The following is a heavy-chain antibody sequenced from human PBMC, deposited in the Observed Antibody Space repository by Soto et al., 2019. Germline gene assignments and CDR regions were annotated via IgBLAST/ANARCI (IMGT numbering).Heavy chain of an antibody. V-gene: IGHV3-23*01. Sequence: EVQLLESGGGLVQPGGSLRLSCAASGFTFSSYAMSWVRQAPGKGLEWVSAISGSGGSTYYADSVKGRFTISRDNSKNTLYLQMNSLRAEDTAVYYCAKMRYDSSGYYPRADYWGQGTLVTVSS. D-gene: IGHD3-22*01. J-gene: IGHJ4*02. CDR3: AKMRYDSSGYYPRADY. CDR1: GFTFSSYA. CDR2: ISGSGGST.